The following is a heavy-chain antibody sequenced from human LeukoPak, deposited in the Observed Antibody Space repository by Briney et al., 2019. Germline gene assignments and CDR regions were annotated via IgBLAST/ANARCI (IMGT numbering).Heavy chain of an antibody. J-gene: IGHJ4*02. Sequence: PGGSLRLSCAASGFTVSSNYMSWVRQAPGKGLEWVANINQYESEKYYVDSVKGRFTISRDNAKNSLYLQMNSLRAEDTAVYYCARDLRGRVDYWGQGTLVTVSS. CDR2: INQYESEK. V-gene: IGHV3-7*01. CDR1: GFTVSSNY. CDR3: ARDLRGRVDY. D-gene: IGHD3-10*01.